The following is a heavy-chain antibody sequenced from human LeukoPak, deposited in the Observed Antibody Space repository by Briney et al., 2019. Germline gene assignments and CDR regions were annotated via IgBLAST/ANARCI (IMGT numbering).Heavy chain of an antibody. CDR3: AREGLAARRASDI. Sequence: PGRSLRLSCAASGFTFSSYAMHWVRQAPGKGLEWVAVISYDGSNKYYADSVKGRFTVSRHTSKNTLYLQMNSLRPEDTAVYYCAREGLAARRASDIWGQGTMVTVSS. CDR2: ISYDGSNK. V-gene: IGHV3-30*14. CDR1: GFTFSSYA. D-gene: IGHD6-6*01. J-gene: IGHJ3*02.